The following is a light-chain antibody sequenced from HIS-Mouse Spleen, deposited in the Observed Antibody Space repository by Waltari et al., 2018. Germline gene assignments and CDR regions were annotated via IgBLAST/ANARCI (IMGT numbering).Light chain of an antibody. Sequence: DIQMTQSPSTLSASVGDRVTSTCRASQSISSWLAWYQQKPGKAPKLLIYKASSLESGVPSRFSGSGSGTEFTLTISSLQPDDFATYYCQQYNNWWTFGQGTKVEIK. CDR1: QSISSW. CDR3: QQYNNWWT. J-gene: IGKJ1*01. CDR2: KAS. V-gene: IGKV1-5*03.